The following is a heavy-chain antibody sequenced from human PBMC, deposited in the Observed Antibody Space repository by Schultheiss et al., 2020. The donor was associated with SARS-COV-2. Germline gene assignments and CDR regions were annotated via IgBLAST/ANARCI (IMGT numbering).Heavy chain of an antibody. J-gene: IGHJ4*02. V-gene: IGHV4-59*01. CDR1: GGSISSYY. Sequence: SETLSLTCTVSGGSISSYYWSWIRQPPGKGLEWIGYIYYSGSTNYNPSLKSRVTISGDMSKSQFSLNLNSVTAADTAVYYCARGEILSFETLYSLVYWGQGTLVTVSS. D-gene: IGHD3-10*01. CDR2: IYYSGST. CDR3: ARGEILSFETLYSLVY.